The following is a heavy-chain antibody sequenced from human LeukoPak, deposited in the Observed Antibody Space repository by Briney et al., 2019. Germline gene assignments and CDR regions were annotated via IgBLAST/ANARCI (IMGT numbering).Heavy chain of an antibody. Sequence: ASVKVSCKASGYTFTGYYMHWVRQAPGQGLEWMGWINPNSGGTNYAQKFQGRVTMTRDTSISTAYMELSRLRSDDTAVYYCARDWWITMVRGGYYYMDVWGKGTTVTVSS. J-gene: IGHJ6*03. CDR1: GYTFTGYY. D-gene: IGHD3-10*01. CDR3: ARDWWITMVRGGYYYMDV. CDR2: INPNSGGT. V-gene: IGHV1-2*02.